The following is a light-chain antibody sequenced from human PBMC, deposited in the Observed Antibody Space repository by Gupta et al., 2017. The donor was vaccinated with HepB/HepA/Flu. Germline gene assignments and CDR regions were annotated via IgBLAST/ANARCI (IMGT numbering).Light chain of an antibody. V-gene: IGKV3-11*01. J-gene: IGKJ4*01. CDR1: QSVSSY. Sequence: EIVLTPSPATLSLSPGEGATLSCRASQSVSSYFAWYQQRPGQAPRLLIYDASNRATGIPARFSGSGSGTDFTLTISSLEPEDSAVYYCQQRLTWPLTFGGGTKVEIK. CDR3: QQRLTWPLT. CDR2: DAS.